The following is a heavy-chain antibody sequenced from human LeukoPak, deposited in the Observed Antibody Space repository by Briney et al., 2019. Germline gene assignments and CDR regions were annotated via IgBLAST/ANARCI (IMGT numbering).Heavy chain of an antibody. CDR1: GYTFTSYG. D-gene: IGHD6-6*01. Sequence: ASVKVSCKASGYTFTSYGISWVRQAPGQGLEWMGWISAYNGNTNYAQKLQGRVTMTTDTSTSTAYMELRSLRSNDTAVYYCARASGIAARGYFDYWGQGTLVTVSS. CDR3: ARASGIAARGYFDY. J-gene: IGHJ4*02. V-gene: IGHV1-18*01. CDR2: ISAYNGNT.